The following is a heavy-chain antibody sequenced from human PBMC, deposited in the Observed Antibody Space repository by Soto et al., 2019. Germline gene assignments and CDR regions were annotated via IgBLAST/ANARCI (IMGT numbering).Heavy chain of an antibody. J-gene: IGHJ4*02. CDR2: ISGSGGST. V-gene: IGHV3-23*01. CDR3: AKFGGRYSLDY. CDR1: GFTFSSYA. Sequence: LRLSCAASGFTFSSYAMSLVRQAPLKGLEWVSAISGSGGSTYYADSVKGRFTISRDNSKNTLYLQMNSLRAEDTAVYYCAKFGGRYSLDYWGQGTLVTVSS. D-gene: IGHD1-26*01.